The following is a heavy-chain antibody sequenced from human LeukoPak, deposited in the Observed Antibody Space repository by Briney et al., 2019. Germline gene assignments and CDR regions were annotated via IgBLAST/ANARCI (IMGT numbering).Heavy chain of an antibody. J-gene: IGHJ5*02. Sequence: QASETLSLTCAVYGGSFSGYYWSWIRQPPGKGLEWIGEINHSGSTNYNPSLKSRVTISVDRSKNQFSLNLSSVTAADTAVYYCAREGYCSGGSCDNWFDPWGQGTLVTVSS. D-gene: IGHD2-15*01. V-gene: IGHV4-34*01. CDR1: GGSFSGYY. CDR3: AREGYCSGGSCDNWFDP. CDR2: INHSGST.